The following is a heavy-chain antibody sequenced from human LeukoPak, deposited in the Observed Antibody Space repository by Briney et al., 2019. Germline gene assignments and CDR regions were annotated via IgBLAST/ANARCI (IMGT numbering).Heavy chain of an antibody. CDR3: ARASTYYYDGSGSFGDY. V-gene: IGHV1-69*04. CDR1: GGTFSSYA. D-gene: IGHD3-22*01. Sequence: ASVKVSCKASGGTFSSYAISWVRQAPGQGLEWMGRIIPILGIANYAQKFQGRVTITADKSTSTAYMELSSLRSEDTAVYYCARASTYYYDGSGSFGDYWGQGTLVTVSS. CDR2: IIPILGIA. J-gene: IGHJ4*02.